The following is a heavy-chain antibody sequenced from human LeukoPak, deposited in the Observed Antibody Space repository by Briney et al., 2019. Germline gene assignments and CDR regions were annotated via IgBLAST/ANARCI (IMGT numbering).Heavy chain of an antibody. Sequence: PGRSLRLSCVGSGFTFGNYAMNWVRQAPGKGLEWVAAISGRGGDTFYADSVKGRFTFSRDNSKNTMFLQMNSLRAEDTALYYCAKEARDILTHYYWGSQFDYWGQGTLVIVSS. J-gene: IGHJ4*02. CDR3: AKEARDILTHYYWGSQFDY. D-gene: IGHD3-9*01. CDR1: GFTFGNYA. CDR2: ISGRGGDT. V-gene: IGHV3-23*01.